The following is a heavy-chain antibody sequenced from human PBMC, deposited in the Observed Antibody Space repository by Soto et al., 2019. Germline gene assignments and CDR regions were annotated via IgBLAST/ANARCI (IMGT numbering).Heavy chain of an antibody. CDR1: GGTFSSYA. CDR2: IIPIFGTA. Sequence: SLKVSCKASGGTFSSYAISRVRQTPGQGLEWMGGIIPIFGTANYAQKFQGRVTITADESTSTSYMELSSLRSEDTAVYYCVRDMGWELSYDYGMDVWGQGTTVTVSS. D-gene: IGHD1-26*01. CDR3: VRDMGWELSYDYGMDV. J-gene: IGHJ6*02. V-gene: IGHV1-69*13.